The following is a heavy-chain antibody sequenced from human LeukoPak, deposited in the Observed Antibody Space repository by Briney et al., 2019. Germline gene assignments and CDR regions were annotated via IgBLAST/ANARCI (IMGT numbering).Heavy chain of an antibody. CDR2: IYYSGST. D-gene: IGHD2-15*01. CDR1: GGSISSYY. CDR3: ARGYCGGGSCYRGSDAFDI. Sequence: SETLSLTCTVSGGSISSYYWSWIRQPPGKGLEWIGYIYYSGSTNYNPSLKSRVTISVDTSKNQFSLKLSSVTAADTAVYYCARGYCGGGSCYRGSDAFDIWGQGTMVTVSS. V-gene: IGHV4-59*01. J-gene: IGHJ3*02.